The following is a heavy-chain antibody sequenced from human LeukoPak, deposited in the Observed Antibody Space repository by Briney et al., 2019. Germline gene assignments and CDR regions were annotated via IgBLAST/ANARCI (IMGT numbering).Heavy chain of an antibody. D-gene: IGHD5-24*01. CDR3: ARARDGAGTLFDAFDL. CDR1: GFTFSSYV. Sequence: GGSLRLSCAASGFTFSSYVMHWVRQAPGKGLEWVAVISFDGIIKYYGDSVKGRFTISRDNSKNTLYLQMNSLRPEDTAIYYCARARDGAGTLFDAFDLWGQGTMVTVSS. J-gene: IGHJ3*01. V-gene: IGHV3-30*04. CDR2: ISFDGIIK.